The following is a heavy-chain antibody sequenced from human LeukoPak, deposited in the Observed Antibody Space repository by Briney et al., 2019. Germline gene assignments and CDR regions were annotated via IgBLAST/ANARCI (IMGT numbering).Heavy chain of an antibody. Sequence: PSETLSLTCTVSGGSISSYYWSWIRQPPGKGLEWIGYIYYSGSTNYNPSLKSRVTISVDTSKNRFSLKLSSVTAADTAVYYCARDTSGSGSYEFDYWGQGTLVTVSS. CDR1: GGSISSYY. CDR2: IYYSGST. J-gene: IGHJ4*02. CDR3: ARDTSGSGSYEFDY. V-gene: IGHV4-59*01. D-gene: IGHD1-26*01.